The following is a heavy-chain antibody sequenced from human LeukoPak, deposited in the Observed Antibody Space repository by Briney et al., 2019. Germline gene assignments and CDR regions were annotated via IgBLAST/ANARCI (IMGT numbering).Heavy chain of an antibody. J-gene: IGHJ6*03. CDR3: ARVGLRGYSYGLNYYYMDV. D-gene: IGHD5-18*01. Sequence: RASVKVSCKASGYTFTGYYMHWVRQAPGQGLEWMGWINPNSGGTNYAQKFQGRVTMTRDTSISTAYMELSRLRSDDTAVYYCARVGLRGYSYGLNYYYMDVWGKGTTVTVSS. V-gene: IGHV1-2*02. CDR1: GYTFTGYY. CDR2: INPNSGGT.